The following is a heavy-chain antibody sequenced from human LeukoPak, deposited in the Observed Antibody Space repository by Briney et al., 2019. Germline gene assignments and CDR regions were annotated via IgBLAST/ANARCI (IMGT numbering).Heavy chain of an antibody. CDR2: IDERGSNA. J-gene: IGHJ4*02. V-gene: IGHV3-74*03. CDR3: IRDEALWRLDY. D-gene: IGHD2-21*01. CDR1: GFSFSNHW. Sequence: PGGSLRLSCAASGFSFSNHWMHWVRQVPGKGLVWVSRIDERGSNAMYADSVKGRFSISRDNAKNTVNLQMNSLRAEDTGVYYCIRDEALWRLDYWGQGTLVTVSS.